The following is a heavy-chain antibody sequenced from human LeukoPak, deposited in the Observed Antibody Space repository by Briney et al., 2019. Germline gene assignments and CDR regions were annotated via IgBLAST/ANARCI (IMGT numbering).Heavy chain of an antibody. CDR1: GYTFTSYA. CDR3: ASRISSSWSILVEY. D-gene: IGHD6-13*01. CDR2: INTNTGNP. J-gene: IGHJ4*02. Sequence: ASVKVSCTASGYTFTSYAMNWVRQAPGQGLEWMGWINTNTGNPTYAQGFTGRFVFSLDTSVSTAYLQISSLKAEDTAVYYCASRISSSWSILVEYWGQGTLVTVSS. V-gene: IGHV7-4-1*02.